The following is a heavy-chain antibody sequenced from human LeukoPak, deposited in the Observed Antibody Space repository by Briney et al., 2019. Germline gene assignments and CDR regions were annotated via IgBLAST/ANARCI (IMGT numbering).Heavy chain of an antibody. CDR3: ARDPNSSGWYLDDAFDI. CDR2: ISSSSSYI. J-gene: IGHJ3*02. CDR1: GFTFSSYS. D-gene: IGHD6-19*01. Sequence: GGSLRLSCAASGFTFSSYSMNWVRQAPGKGLAWVSSISSSSSYIYYADSVKGRFTISRDNAKNSLYLQMNSLRAEDTAVYYCARDPNSSGWYLDDAFDIWGQGTMVTVSS. V-gene: IGHV3-21*01.